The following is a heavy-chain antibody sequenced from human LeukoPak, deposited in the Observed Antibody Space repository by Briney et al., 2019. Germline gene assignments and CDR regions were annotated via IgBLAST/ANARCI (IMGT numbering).Heavy chain of an antibody. D-gene: IGHD6-19*01. J-gene: IGHJ4*02. CDR2: ISNSGGST. CDR3: AKGRWYSSGWYLDY. CDR1: GFTFSNYA. V-gene: IGHV3-23*01. Sequence: GGSLRLSCAASGFTFSNYAMSWVRQAPGKGLEWVSGISNSGGSTYYADSVKGRFTISRDNSKNTLYVEMNSLRAEDTAVYYCAKGRWYSSGWYLDYWGQGTLVTVSS.